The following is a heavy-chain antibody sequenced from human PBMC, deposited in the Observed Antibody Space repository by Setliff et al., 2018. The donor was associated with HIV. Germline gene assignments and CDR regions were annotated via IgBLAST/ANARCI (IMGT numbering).Heavy chain of an antibody. Sequence: SETLSLTCAVSGGSISSSNWWSWVRQPPGKGLEWIGEIYHSGSTNYNPSLKSRVTISVDTSKNQFSLKLSSVTAADTAVYYCATCRHRPSNWFDPWGQGTVVTVSS. CDR1: GGSISSSNW. J-gene: IGHJ5*02. CDR3: ATCRHRPSNWFDP. CDR2: IYHSGST. V-gene: IGHV4-4*02.